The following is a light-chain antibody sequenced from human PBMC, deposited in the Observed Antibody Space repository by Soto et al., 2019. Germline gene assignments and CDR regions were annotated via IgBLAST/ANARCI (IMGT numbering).Light chain of an antibody. CDR2: DAS. Sequence: EIVLTQSPATLSLSAGERGTLSWRASQSIRNYLAWYQQKPGQAPRLLIYDASNRAAGTPDRFGSRCAGADFTLTISGLEPEDFAVYYCQEGTYWPAFGGGTKVDIK. CDR1: QSIRNY. CDR3: QEGTYWPA. J-gene: IGKJ4*01. V-gene: IGKV3-11*01.